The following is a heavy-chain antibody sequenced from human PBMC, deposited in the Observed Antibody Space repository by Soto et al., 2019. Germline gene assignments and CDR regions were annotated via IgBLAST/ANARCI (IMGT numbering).Heavy chain of an antibody. D-gene: IGHD1-26*01. CDR3: ARRYGGSNYYYGMDV. Sequence: GESLKISCKGSGYSFTSYWISWVRQMPGKGLGWMGRIDPSDSYTNYSPSFQGHVTISADKSISTAYLQWSSLKASDTAMYYCARRYGGSNYYYGMDVWGQGTTVTVSS. J-gene: IGHJ6*02. V-gene: IGHV5-10-1*01. CDR2: IDPSDSYT. CDR1: GYSFTSYW.